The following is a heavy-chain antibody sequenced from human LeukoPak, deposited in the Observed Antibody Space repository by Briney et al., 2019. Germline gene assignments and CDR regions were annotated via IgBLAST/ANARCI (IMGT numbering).Heavy chain of an antibody. V-gene: IGHV3-74*01. D-gene: IGHD1-26*01. CDR1: GFTFSSYW. Sequence: PGGSLRLSCAASGFTFSSYWMHWGRQAPGKGLVRVSRINSDGRSTSYADSVKGRFTISRDNAKNTLYLQMNSLRAEDTAMYYCARGGSPPEALGDAFDIWGQGTMVTVSS. CDR2: INSDGRST. CDR3: ARGGSPPEALGDAFDI. J-gene: IGHJ3*02.